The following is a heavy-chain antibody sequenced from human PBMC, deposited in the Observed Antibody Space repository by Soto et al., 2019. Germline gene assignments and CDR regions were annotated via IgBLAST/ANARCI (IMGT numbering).Heavy chain of an antibody. CDR3: AKVIAAAGTGYCFDP. Sequence: EVQLLESGGGLVQPGGSLRLSCAASGFTFSSYAMSWVRQAPGKGLVWVSAISGSGGSTYYADSVKGRFTISRDNSKNTLYLQMNSLRAEDTAGYYCAKVIAAAGTGYCFDPRGQGTLVNVSS. J-gene: IGHJ5*02. V-gene: IGHV3-23*01. CDR1: GFTFSSYA. CDR2: ISGSGGST. D-gene: IGHD6-13*01.